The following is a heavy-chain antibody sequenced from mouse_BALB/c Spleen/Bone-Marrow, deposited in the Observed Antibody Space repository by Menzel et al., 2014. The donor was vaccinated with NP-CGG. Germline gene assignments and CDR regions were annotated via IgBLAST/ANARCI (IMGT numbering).Heavy chain of an antibody. CDR3: TRHGGGPDYFDY. J-gene: IGHJ2*01. CDR1: GFTFSSYS. V-gene: IGHV5-12-2*01. Sequence: EVKLVESGGGIVQPGGSLKLSCAASGFTFSSYSMSWVRQTPDRRLEWVAYITIGGAGTYYADTVKGRFTISRDNAKNTLSLQISSLTSEATAMYSFTRHGGGPDYFDYWGHGTTLTVSS. CDR2: ITIGGAGT.